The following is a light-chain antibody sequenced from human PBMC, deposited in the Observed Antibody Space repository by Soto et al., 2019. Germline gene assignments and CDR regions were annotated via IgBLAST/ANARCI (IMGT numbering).Light chain of an antibody. CDR3: QQVNSYPRT. CDR2: QES. J-gene: IGKJ4*01. Sequence: DIQFSQSPVFLSASVGDRVTITCRASQAITNNLAWYQQKPGKPPRLLIYQESTLQSGFPSRFSGSKSGTQFTLTIDSLQPEDFAAYYCQQVNSYPRTFGGGTKVDIK. V-gene: IGKV1-9*01. CDR1: QAITNN.